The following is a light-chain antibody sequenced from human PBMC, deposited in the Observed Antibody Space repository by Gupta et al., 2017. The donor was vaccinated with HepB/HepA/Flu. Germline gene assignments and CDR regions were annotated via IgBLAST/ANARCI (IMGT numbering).Light chain of an antibody. J-gene: IGKJ1*01. V-gene: IGKV3-15*01. CDR3: QRYNDWPPWT. CDR2: GAS. CDR1: QSVSSN. Sequence: EIVMTQSPATLSVSPGERATLSCRASQSVSSNLAWYQQKPGQGPRLLIYGASIRATGIPARFSGSGSGTEFTLTISSRQSEDFAVYYCQRYNDWPPWTFGQGTKVEIK.